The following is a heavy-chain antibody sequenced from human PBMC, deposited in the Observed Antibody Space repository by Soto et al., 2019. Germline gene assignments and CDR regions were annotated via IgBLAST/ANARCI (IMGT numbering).Heavy chain of an antibody. Sequence: QVHLVEYGGAVVQPGRSLRLSCEASGFTFSSFGMHWVRQSQGEGLEWVGVIWHDGSIQLYADSVKGRFTISRDNSKNTLYLPMNSLRAEDAAAYYCARDRGTVEVPPAFSLVDPWGQGTLVTVSS. CDR3: ARDRGTVEVPPAFSLVDP. CDR2: IWHDGSIQ. V-gene: IGHV3-33*01. J-gene: IGHJ5*02. D-gene: IGHD2-2*01. CDR1: GFTFSSFG.